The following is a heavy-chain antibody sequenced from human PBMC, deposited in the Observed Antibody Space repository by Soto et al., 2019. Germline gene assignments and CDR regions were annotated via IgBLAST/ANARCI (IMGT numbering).Heavy chain of an antibody. Sequence: SVKVSCKASGGTFSSYAISWVRQAPGQGLEWMGGIIPIFGTANYAQKFQGRVTITADESTSTAYMELSSLRSEDTAVYYCAGSYSSSSPFDYWGQGTLVTVSS. D-gene: IGHD6-6*01. CDR2: IIPIFGTA. CDR1: GGTFSSYA. V-gene: IGHV1-69*13. CDR3: AGSYSSSSPFDY. J-gene: IGHJ4*02.